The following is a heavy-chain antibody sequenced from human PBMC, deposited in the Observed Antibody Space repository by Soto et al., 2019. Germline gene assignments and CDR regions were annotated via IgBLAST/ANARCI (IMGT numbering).Heavy chain of an antibody. J-gene: IGHJ4*02. D-gene: IGHD2-2*01. Sequence: GGSLRLSCAASGFTFSSYAMHWVRQAPGKGLEWVAAISYDGSNKYYADSVKGRFTMSRDNSKNTLYLQMNSLRAEDTAVYYCARGPSSLTRFDYWGQGTPVTVSS. CDR1: GFTFSSYA. V-gene: IGHV3-30-3*01. CDR2: ISYDGSNK. CDR3: ARGPSSLTRFDY.